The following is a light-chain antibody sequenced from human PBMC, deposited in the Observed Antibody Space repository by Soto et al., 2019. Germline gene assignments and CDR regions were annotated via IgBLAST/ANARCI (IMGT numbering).Light chain of an antibody. CDR1: QSISIW. CDR3: QHDNYYSWT. CDR2: KTS. V-gene: IGKV1-5*03. Sequence: DIHMTQSPSTLSASVGDRVTITCRASQSISIWLAWYQQKPGKAPNLLIYKTSSLESGVPSRFSVSGSGTEFTPTISTLQPDDFATYDCQHDNYYSWTFGQGTKVEIK. J-gene: IGKJ1*01.